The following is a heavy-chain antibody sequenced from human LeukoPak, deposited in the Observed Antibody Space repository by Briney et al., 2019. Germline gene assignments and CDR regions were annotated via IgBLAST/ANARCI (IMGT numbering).Heavy chain of an antibody. Sequence: GASVKVSCKASGYTFTSNYLHWVRQAPGQRLEWMVVIHPSGGSTNYAQKFQGRLTVTRDTSTTTVYMELSSLRSEDTAVYYCARMGMDPAMITNFFDYWGQGTLVTVSS. CDR3: ARMGMDPAMITNFFDY. CDR2: IHPSGGST. V-gene: IGHV1-46*01. D-gene: IGHD5-18*01. CDR1: GYTFTSNY. J-gene: IGHJ4*02.